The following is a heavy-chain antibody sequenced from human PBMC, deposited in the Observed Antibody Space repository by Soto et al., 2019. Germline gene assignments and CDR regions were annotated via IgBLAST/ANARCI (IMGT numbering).Heavy chain of an antibody. V-gene: IGHV3-7*05. J-gene: IGHJ5*02. Sequence: GSLRLSCEASRFTFSSYWIIWVLQTPLKGLEWVANIKQDGSEKYYVDSVKGRFTISRDNAKNSLYLQMNSLRAEDTAVYYCARDLISSSGPHNWFDPWGQGTLVTVSS. CDR2: IKQDGSEK. D-gene: IGHD6-13*01. CDR1: RFTFSSYW. CDR3: ARDLISSSGPHNWFDP.